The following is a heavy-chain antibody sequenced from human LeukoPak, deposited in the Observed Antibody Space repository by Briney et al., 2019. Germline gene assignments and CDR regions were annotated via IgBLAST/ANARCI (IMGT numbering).Heavy chain of an antibody. V-gene: IGHV1-2*02. CDR1: GYTFIGYY. Sequence: EASVKVSCKASGYTFIGYYMHWVRQAPGQGLEWMGWINPNSGGTKYTQKFQDRVTMTRDTSISTAYMALSRLRSDDTAVYYCAREFPRGGKDIWGQGTMVTVSS. D-gene: IGHD4-23*01. CDR3: AREFPRGGKDI. CDR2: INPNSGGT. J-gene: IGHJ3*02.